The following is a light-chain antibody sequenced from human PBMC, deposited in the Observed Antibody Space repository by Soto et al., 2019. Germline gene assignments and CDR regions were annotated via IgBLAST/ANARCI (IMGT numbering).Light chain of an antibody. V-gene: IGKV1-5*01. CDR3: QQYNSHSKP. CDR1: QSISAW. Sequence: DIQMTQSPSTLSASVGDSVTITCRASQSISAWLAWYQQKPGKAPNLLIYDASSLASGVPSRFSGSGSGTEFTLTISSLQPDDFATFYCQQYNSHSKPFGQGTKVEIK. CDR2: DAS. J-gene: IGKJ1*01.